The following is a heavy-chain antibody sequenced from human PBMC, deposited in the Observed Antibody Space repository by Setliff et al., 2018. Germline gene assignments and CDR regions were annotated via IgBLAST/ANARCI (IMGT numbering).Heavy chain of an antibody. CDR3: ARHPYYYGSGTYYYYYGMDV. D-gene: IGHD3-10*01. Sequence: GESLKISCKGSGYSFSTCWIGWVRQMPGKGLEWVGIIYPGDSITRYSPSFQGQVTISVDKSINTAYLQWSSLRASDTAIYYCARHPYYYGSGTYYYYYGMDVWGQGTTVTVSS. CDR2: IYPGDSIT. CDR1: GYSFSTCW. V-gene: IGHV5-51*01. J-gene: IGHJ6*02.